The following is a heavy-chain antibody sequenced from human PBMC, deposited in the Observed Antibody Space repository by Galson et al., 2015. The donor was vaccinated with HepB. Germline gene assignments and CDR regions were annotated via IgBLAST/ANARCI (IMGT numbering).Heavy chain of an antibody. CDR2: IKSKTDGGTT. D-gene: IGHD4-17*01. CDR3: TTTEDYGDYEGFDY. V-gene: IGHV3-15*07. J-gene: IGHJ4*02. Sequence: SLRLSCAASGFTFSNAWMNWVRQAPGKGLEWVGRIKSKTDGGTTDYAAPVKGRFTISRDDSKNTLYLQMNSLKTEDTAVYYCTTTEDYGDYEGFDYWGQGTLVTVSS. CDR1: GFTFSNAW.